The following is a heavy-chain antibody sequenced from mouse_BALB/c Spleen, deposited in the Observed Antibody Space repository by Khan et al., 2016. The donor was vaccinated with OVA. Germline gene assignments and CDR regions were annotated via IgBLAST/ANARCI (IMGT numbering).Heavy chain of an antibody. CDR3: ARGGGTAPFAY. CDR1: GFTFRDYG. V-gene: IGHV5-15*02. CDR2: ISDLAYTI. Sequence: EVELVESGGGLVQPGGSRKLSCAASGFTFRDYGMAWVRQAPGKGPEWVAFISDLAYTIYYGDAVTGRFTISRENAKNTLYLEMSSLRSEDTAIDYCARGGGTAPFAYWGLGTLVTVSA. J-gene: IGHJ3*01. D-gene: IGHD1-2*01.